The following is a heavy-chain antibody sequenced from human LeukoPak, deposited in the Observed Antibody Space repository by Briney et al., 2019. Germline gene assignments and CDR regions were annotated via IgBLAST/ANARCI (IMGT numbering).Heavy chain of an antibody. CDR2: IYHGGRT. D-gene: IGHD2-2*01. V-gene: IGHV4-38-2*02. J-gene: IGHJ4*02. Sequence: SETLSLTCTVSGFSISSGYYWGWIRQPPGKGLEWIGSIYHGGRTYSNPSLRSRVTISVDTSKNQFSLKLNSVTAADSAVYYCARLTYCSSTSCYGGELDYWGQGTLVTVSS. CDR1: GFSISSGYY. CDR3: ARLTYCSSTSCYGGELDY.